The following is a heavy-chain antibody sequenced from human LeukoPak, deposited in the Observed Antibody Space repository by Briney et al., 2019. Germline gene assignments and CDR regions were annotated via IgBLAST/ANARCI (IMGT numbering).Heavy chain of an antibody. V-gene: IGHV4-39*07. CDR1: GGSISSYY. J-gene: IGHJ4*02. CDR2: IYYSGSP. Sequence: SETLSLTCTVSGGSISSYYWGWIRQPPGKGLVWIGTIYYSGSPYYNPSLESRVTISLDTSKNQFSLRLNSLTAADTAVYYCAREIGRTKLTRRPFDYWGQGTLVTVSS. CDR3: AREIGRTKLTRRPFDY. D-gene: IGHD2-2*01.